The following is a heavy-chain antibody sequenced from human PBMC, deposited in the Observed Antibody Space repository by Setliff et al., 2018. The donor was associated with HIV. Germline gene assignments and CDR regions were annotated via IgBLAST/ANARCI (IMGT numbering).Heavy chain of an antibody. J-gene: IGHJ4*02. V-gene: IGHV1-2*02. CDR2: ISPNRGAT. CDR1: GGTFSSYA. CDR3: ARDLFTVPSREGYDY. Sequence: ASVKVSCKASGGTFSSYAISWVRQAPGQGLEWMGWISPNRGATNFAQKFLGRVTMTRDTSINTAYMELNRLRSDDTAVYYCARDLFTVPSREGYDYWGQGTLVTVSS. D-gene: IGHD1-26*01.